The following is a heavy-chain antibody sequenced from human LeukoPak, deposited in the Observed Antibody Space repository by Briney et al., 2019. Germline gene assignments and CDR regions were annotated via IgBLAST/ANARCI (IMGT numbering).Heavy chain of an antibody. CDR3: ARGWEGRYSNT. Sequence: SSETLSLTCTVSGGSISSYYWSWIRQPPGKGLEWIGYIYYSGSTYYNPSLKSRVTISVDTSKNQFSLKLSSVTAADTAVYYCARGWEGRYSNTWGQGTLVTVSS. J-gene: IGHJ4*02. CDR1: GGSISSYY. CDR2: IYYSGST. V-gene: IGHV4-59*08. D-gene: IGHD4-11*01.